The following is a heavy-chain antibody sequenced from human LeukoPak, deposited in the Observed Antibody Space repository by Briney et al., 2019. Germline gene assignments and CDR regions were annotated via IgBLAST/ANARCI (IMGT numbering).Heavy chain of an antibody. CDR3: ARVGYYGSGSYHDAFDI. Sequence: SETLSLTCTVSGGSISSGSYYRSWIRQPAGKGLEWIGRIYTSGSTNYNPSLKSRVTISVDTSKNQFSLKLSSVTAADTAVYYCARVGYYGSGSYHDAFDIWGQGTMVTVSS. D-gene: IGHD3-10*01. CDR1: GGSISSGSYY. CDR2: IYTSGST. J-gene: IGHJ3*02. V-gene: IGHV4-61*02.